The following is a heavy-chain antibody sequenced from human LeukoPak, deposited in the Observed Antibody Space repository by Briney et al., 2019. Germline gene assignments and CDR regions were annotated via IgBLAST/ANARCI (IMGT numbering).Heavy chain of an antibody. Sequence: GGSLRLSCAASGFTFSSYGMHWVRQAPGKGLEWVAVIWYDGSNKYYADSVKGRFTISRDNSKNTLYLQMNSLRAEDTAVYYCARPYYYDSSGYYYSDYWGQGTLVTVSS. CDR2: IWYDGSNK. D-gene: IGHD3-22*01. J-gene: IGHJ4*02. V-gene: IGHV3-33*01. CDR3: ARPYYYDSSGYYYSDY. CDR1: GFTFSSYG.